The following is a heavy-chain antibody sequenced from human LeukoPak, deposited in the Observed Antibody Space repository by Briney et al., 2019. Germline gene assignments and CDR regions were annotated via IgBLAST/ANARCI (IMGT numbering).Heavy chain of an antibody. CDR3: ARSLDY. V-gene: IGHV3-7*01. CDR1: GFTFSRYS. Sequence: QPGESLRLSCAASGFTFSRYSMNWVRQAPGKGLQWEANIKLDGSEKYYVDSVKGRFTISRDNAQNPLHLRMNRLRAEDTAVYYCARSLDYWDQGTLVIVSS. J-gene: IGHJ4*02. CDR2: IKLDGSEK.